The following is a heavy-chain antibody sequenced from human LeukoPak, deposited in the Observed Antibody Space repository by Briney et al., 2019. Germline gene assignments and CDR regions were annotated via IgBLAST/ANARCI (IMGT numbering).Heavy chain of an antibody. D-gene: IGHD2-15*01. J-gene: IGHJ5*02. CDR3: ARDYSDQTNLVWFDP. Sequence: ASVKVSCKASGYTFICYYIYWMRQAPGQGLEWMGRVNPHSGGTDYAPKFQGRVTMTRDTSITTAYMELTSLRSDDTAIYYCARDYSDQTNLVWFDPWGQGTLVTVSS. CDR1: GYTFICYY. V-gene: IGHV1-2*06. CDR2: VNPHSGGT.